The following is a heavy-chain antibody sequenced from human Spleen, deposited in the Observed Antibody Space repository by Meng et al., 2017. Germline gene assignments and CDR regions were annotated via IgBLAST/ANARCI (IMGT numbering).Heavy chain of an antibody. CDR3: AGGVYSSSWRSDS. Sequence: SVKVSCKASGGAFSNYAINWVRQAPGQGLEWMGGIIPVFSKAISAQKFQGRVTISADKSTSTAYMELSSLTSEDTAVYYCAGGVYSSSWRSDSWGQGSLVTVSS. J-gene: IGHJ4*02. CDR2: IIPVFSKA. V-gene: IGHV1-69*06. CDR1: GGAFSNYA. D-gene: IGHD6-13*01.